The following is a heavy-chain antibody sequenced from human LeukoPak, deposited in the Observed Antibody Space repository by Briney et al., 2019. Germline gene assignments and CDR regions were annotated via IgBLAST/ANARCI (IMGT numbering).Heavy chain of an antibody. J-gene: IGHJ4*02. CDR2: ISDISGTT. D-gene: IGHD1-26*01. CDR3: AKHKGPGSFDY. CDR1: GFTFSTYA. V-gene: IGHV3-23*01. Sequence: GGSLRLAWAASGFTFSTYAMSWVRQTPGKGLEWVSGISDISGTTYYADPVKGRFTISRDDSKNTLYLQMNSLRAEDTALYYCAKHKGPGSFDYWGQGTLVTVSS.